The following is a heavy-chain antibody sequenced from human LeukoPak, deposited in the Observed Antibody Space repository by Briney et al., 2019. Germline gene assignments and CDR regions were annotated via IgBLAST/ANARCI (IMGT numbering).Heavy chain of an antibody. CDR1: GFTFSSYS. CDR2: ISSTSSYI. CDR3: GRAFRTPSWFIGY. D-gene: IGHD3-10*01. V-gene: IGHV3-21*04. Sequence: GGSLRLSCAVSGFTFSSYSMNWVRQAPGKGLEWVSSISSTSSYIYYADSVKGRFTISRDNAKSSLYLQMNSLRAGDTAVYYCGRAFRTPSWFIGYWGQGALVTVSS. J-gene: IGHJ4*02.